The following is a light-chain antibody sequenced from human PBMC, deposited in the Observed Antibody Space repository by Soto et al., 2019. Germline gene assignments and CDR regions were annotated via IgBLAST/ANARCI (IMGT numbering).Light chain of an antibody. V-gene: IGLV2-14*01. CDR2: EVS. CDR3: FSYTXXGXXX. CDR1: SSDVGNYKY. J-gene: IGLJ1*01. Sequence: QSALTQPASVSGSPGQSITISCTGTSSDVGNYKYVSWYQQHPGKAPKLMIYEVSNRPSGVSNRFSGSKSGNTASLTISGLQAEDETDYYCFSYTXXGXXXFGT.